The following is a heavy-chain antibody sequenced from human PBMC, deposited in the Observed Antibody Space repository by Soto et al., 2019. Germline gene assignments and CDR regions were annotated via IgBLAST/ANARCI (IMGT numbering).Heavy chain of an antibody. Sequence: EVQLVESGGGLVQPGGSLRLSCAASGLIFSDFKMSWVRQAPGKGLEWVSYISSTGSTIYYAESVKGRFTISRDDAKGSLYLQMNSLRDEDTAVYYCATSNQTWGVPGFDYWGQGTLVTVSS. CDR1: GLIFSDFK. D-gene: IGHD3-16*01. V-gene: IGHV3-48*02. J-gene: IGHJ4*02. CDR2: ISSTGSTI. CDR3: ATSNQTWGVPGFDY.